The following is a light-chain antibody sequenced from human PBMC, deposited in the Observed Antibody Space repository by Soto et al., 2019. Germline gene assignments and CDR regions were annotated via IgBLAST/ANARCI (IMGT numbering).Light chain of an antibody. J-gene: IGLJ3*02. CDR2: RNS. Sequence: QSVLTQPPSVSGAPGQRVTISCTGSGSNLGAGYDVHWYQHLPETAPKLLMYRNSNRPSGVPDRFSGSKSGTSASLAITGLQAEDEADFYCQSYDSSLSAWVFGGGTKFTVL. CDR1: GSNLGAGYD. CDR3: QSYDSSLSAWV. V-gene: IGLV1-40*01.